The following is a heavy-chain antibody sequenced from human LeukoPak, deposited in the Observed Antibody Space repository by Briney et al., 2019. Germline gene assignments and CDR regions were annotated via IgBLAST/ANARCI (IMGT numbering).Heavy chain of an antibody. D-gene: IGHD1-26*01. V-gene: IGHV3-30*02. CDR1: GFTFGNFA. CDR2: IRYDGSNK. J-gene: IGHJ4*02. CDR3: AKDQEQWELLPSAYFDY. Sequence: GGSLRLSCEASGFTFGNFAVHWVRQAPGKGLEWVAFIRYDGSNKYYADSVKGRFTISRDNSKNTLYLQMNSLRAEDTAVYYCAKDQEQWELLPSAYFDYWGQGTLVTVSS.